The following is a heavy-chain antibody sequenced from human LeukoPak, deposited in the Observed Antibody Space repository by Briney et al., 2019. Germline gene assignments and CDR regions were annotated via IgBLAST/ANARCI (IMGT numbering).Heavy chain of an antibody. CDR1: GGSISSSSYY. V-gene: IGHV4-39*07. J-gene: IGHJ3*02. Sequence: EPSETLSLTCTVSGGSISSSSYYWGWIRQPPGKGLEWIGSIYHSGSTYYNPSLKSRVTISVDTSKNQFSLKLSSVTAADTAVYYCARECPMAAASDAFDIWGQGTMVTVSS. CDR2: IYHSGST. CDR3: ARECPMAAASDAFDI. D-gene: IGHD6-13*01.